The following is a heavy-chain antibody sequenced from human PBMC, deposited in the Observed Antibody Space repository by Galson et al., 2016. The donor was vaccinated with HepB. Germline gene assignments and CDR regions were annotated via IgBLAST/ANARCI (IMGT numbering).Heavy chain of an antibody. Sequence: SLRLSCAASGFSVSGKYMSWARQAPGKGLERVSAIFSGDATYYRDSVKGRFTISRDTSKNTLYLQMNNLRAEDTAIYYCEGYSDPFDIRGQGTMVTVSS. CDR1: GFSVSGKY. V-gene: IGHV3-53*01. CDR2: IFSGDAT. CDR3: EGYSDPFDI. D-gene: IGHD3-22*01. J-gene: IGHJ3*02.